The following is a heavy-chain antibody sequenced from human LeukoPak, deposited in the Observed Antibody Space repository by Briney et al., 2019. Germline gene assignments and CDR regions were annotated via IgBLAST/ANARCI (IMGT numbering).Heavy chain of an antibody. CDR2: INHSGST. D-gene: IGHD3-10*01. CDR3: ARAAYYGSGSYSDYYYYYMDV. Sequence: PSETLSLTCAVYGGSFSDYYWSWIRQPPGKGLEWIGEINHSGSTNYNPSLKSRVTISVDTSKNQFALKLSSVTAADTAVYYCARAAYYGSGSYSDYYYYYMDVWGKGTTVTISS. CDR1: GGSFSDYY. J-gene: IGHJ6*03. V-gene: IGHV4-34*01.